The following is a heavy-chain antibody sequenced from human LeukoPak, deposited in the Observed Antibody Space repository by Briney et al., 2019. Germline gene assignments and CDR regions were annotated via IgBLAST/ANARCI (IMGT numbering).Heavy chain of an antibody. CDR3: AREIKWEAYAAFDI. Sequence: SETLSLTCTVSGGSINSGDYYWSWIRQSPGKGLEWIGYIYHSGSTYYSPSLKSRITISVDTSKNQFSLNLNSVTAADSAVYFCAREIKWEAYAAFDIWGQGTMVTVSS. CDR1: GGSINSGDYY. V-gene: IGHV4-30-4*01. CDR2: IYHSGST. D-gene: IGHD1-26*01. J-gene: IGHJ3*02.